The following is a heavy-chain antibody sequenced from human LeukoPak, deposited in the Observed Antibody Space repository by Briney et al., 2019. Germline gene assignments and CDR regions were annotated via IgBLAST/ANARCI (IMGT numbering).Heavy chain of an antibody. Sequence: GGSLRLSCAASGFTFSSYCMNWVRQAPGKGLEWVSSITSSSSYIYYADSVKGRFTISRDNAKNSLYLQMNSLRAEDTAVYYCARDRGPYSGSYYWEYYFDYWGQGTLVTVSS. CDR3: ARDRGPYSGSYYWEYYFDY. CDR1: GFTFSSYC. CDR2: ITSSSSYI. D-gene: IGHD1-26*01. J-gene: IGHJ4*02. V-gene: IGHV3-21*01.